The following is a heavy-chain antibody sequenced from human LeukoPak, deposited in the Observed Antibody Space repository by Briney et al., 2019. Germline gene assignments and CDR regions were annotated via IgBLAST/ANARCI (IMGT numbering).Heavy chain of an antibody. Sequence: GGSLRLSCAASEFTFRNYWMSWVRQVPGKGPEWVANIRQDGNEFYYVDSVKGRFTISRDNSRNTVVLQMNSLSVDDTAIYYCARQSLAASGLDSWGQGMLVTVSS. CDR2: IRQDGNEF. CDR3: ARQSLAASGLDS. CDR1: EFTFRNYW. V-gene: IGHV3-7*01. D-gene: IGHD6-13*01. J-gene: IGHJ4*02.